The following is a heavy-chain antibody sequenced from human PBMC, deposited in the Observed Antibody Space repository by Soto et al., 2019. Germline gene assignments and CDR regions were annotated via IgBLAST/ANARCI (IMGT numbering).Heavy chain of an antibody. D-gene: IGHD3-10*01. CDR2: IYYSGST. CDR3: AREGGELWFGASYYYGMDV. V-gene: IGHV4-59*01. CDR1: GGSISSYY. J-gene: IGHJ6*02. Sequence: PSETLSLTCTVPGGSISSYYWSWIRQPPGKGLEWIGYIYYSGSTNYNPSLKSRVTISVDTSKNQFSLKLSSVTAADTAVYYCAREGGELWFGASYYYGMDVWGQGTTVTVSS.